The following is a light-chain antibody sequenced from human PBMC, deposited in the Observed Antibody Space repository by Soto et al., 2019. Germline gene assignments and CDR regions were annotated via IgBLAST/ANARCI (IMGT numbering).Light chain of an antibody. CDR2: GTS. CDR3: QQYGDGNSPRYS. J-gene: IGKJ2*03. Sequence: EIVLTQSPGTLSLSPGERVTLSCRASQSVNSNYLAWYQQKPGQAPRLLIYGTSSRATDIPDRFSGSGSGTDFTLTISRLEPEDFEVYYCQQYGDGNSPRYSFGQGTKLEIK. V-gene: IGKV3-20*01. CDR1: QSVNSNY.